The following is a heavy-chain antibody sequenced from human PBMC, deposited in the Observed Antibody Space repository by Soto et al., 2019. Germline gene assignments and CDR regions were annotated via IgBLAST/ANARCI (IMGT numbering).Heavy chain of an antibody. CDR2: ITSSGGST. CDR1: GFAFSNYA. Sequence: GGSLRLSCAASGFAFSNYAMSWVRQAPGKGLEWVSSITSSGGSTYFADSVKGRFTISRDNSKNTLYLQLNSLRAEDTAVYYCTNGPLITGDSWGQGTLVTVSS. D-gene: IGHD3-22*01. CDR3: TNGPLITGDS. V-gene: IGHV3-23*01. J-gene: IGHJ5*01.